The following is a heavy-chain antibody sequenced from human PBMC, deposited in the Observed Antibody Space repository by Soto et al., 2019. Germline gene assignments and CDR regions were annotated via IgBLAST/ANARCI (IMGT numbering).Heavy chain of an antibody. CDR3: AKGPQWELPEYYFDY. CDR2: ISYDGSNK. Sequence: PGGSLRLSCAASGFTFSSYGMRWVRQAPGKGLEWVAVISYDGSNKYYADSVKGRFTISRDNSKNTLYLQMNSLRAEDTAVYYCAKGPQWELPEYYFDYWGQGTLVTVSS. CDR1: GFTFSSYG. D-gene: IGHD1-26*01. J-gene: IGHJ4*02. V-gene: IGHV3-30*18.